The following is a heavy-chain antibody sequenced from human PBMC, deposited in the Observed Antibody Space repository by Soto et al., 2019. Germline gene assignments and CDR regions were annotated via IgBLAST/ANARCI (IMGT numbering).Heavy chain of an antibody. V-gene: IGHV4-4*07. CDR2: IYTSGTT. CDR1: GGSISGYY. CDR3: ARDISAAGLADWFDP. J-gene: IGHJ5*02. D-gene: IGHD6-13*01. Sequence: SETLSLTCTVSGGSISGYYWSWIRQPAGKGLEWIGRIYTSGTTHYNPSLKSRVTMSVDTSKNQFSLRLTSVTAADTAVYYCARDISAAGLADWFDPWGQGILVTVSS.